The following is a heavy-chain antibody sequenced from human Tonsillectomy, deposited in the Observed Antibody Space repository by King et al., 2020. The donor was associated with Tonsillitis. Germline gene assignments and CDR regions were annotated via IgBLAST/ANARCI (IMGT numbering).Heavy chain of an antibody. Sequence: VQLKQWGAGLLKPSETLSLTCAVYGGSFSGYYWSWIRQPPGKGLEWIGEINHSGSTNYNPSLKSRVTISVDTSKNQFSLKLSSVTAADTAVYYCARLPTTVVTRAGRYYYYMDVWGKGTTVTVSS. CDR1: GGSFSGYY. CDR2: INHSGST. J-gene: IGHJ6*03. V-gene: IGHV4-34*01. CDR3: ARLPTTVVTRAGRYYYYMDV. D-gene: IGHD4-23*01.